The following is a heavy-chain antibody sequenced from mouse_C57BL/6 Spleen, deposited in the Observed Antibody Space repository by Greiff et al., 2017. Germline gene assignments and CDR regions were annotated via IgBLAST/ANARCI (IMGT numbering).Heavy chain of an antibody. Sequence: VKLQQPGAELVKPGASVKLSCKASGYTFTSYWMQWVKQRPGQGLEWIGEIDPSDSYTNYNQKFKGKATLTVDTSSSTAYMQLSSLTSEDSAVYYCARKGYDFAYWGQGTLVTVSA. CDR1: GYTFTSYW. D-gene: IGHD2-3*01. J-gene: IGHJ3*01. CDR2: IDPSDSYT. CDR3: ARKGYDFAY. V-gene: IGHV1-50*01.